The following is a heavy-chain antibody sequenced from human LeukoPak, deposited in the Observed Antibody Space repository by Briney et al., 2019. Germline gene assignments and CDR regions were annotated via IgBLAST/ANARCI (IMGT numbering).Heavy chain of an antibody. D-gene: IGHD6-13*01. J-gene: IGHJ4*02. Sequence: GGSLRLSCAASGFTFSTYWMSWVRQAPGKGLEWVANMKQDGTEKYYVDSVKGRFTISRDNAKNSLYLQMNSLRAEDTAVYYCARDQGGHSSSWKIVHMPYFDYWGQGTLVTVSS. CDR1: GFTFSTYW. CDR3: ARDQGGHSSSWKIVHMPYFDY. V-gene: IGHV3-7*01. CDR2: MKQDGTEK.